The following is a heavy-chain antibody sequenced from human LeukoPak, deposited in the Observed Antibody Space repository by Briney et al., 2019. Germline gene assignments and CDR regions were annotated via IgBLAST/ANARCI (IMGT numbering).Heavy chain of an antibody. CDR1: GFTFSSYS. D-gene: IGHD2-15*01. J-gene: IGHJ5*02. CDR3: ASCSGGSCYPEGWFDP. CDR2: ISSSSSYI. V-gene: IGHV3-21*01. Sequence: GGSLRLSCAASGFTFSSYSMNWVRQAPGKGLEWVSSISSSSSYIYYADSVKGRFTISRDNAKNSLYLQMNSLRAEDTAVYYCASCSGGSCYPEGWFDPWGQGTLVTVSS.